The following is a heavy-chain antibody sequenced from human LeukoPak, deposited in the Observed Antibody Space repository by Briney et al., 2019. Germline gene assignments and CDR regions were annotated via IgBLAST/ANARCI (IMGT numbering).Heavy chain of an antibody. CDR2: IYTSGST. V-gene: IGHV4-4*07. CDR3: ARERGYSYAFGN. D-gene: IGHD5-18*01. CDR1: GGSISSYY. Sequence: PSEALPLTCTVSGGSISSYYWSWLRQPAGTGLEWIGRIYTSGSTNYNPSLKRRVHMSVDTSKNQFSLKLSSVTAADTAVYYCARERGYSYAFGNWGQGTLVTVSS. J-gene: IGHJ4*02.